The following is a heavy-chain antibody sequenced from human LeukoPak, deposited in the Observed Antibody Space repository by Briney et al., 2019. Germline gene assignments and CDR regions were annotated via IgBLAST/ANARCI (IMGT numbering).Heavy chain of an antibody. CDR2: IKQDGSEK. Sequence: GGSLRLSCAASGFTFSSYWMSWVRQAPGKGLEWVANIKQDGSEKYYVDSVKGRFTISRDNAKNTLYLQMNSLRAEGTAVYYCAKSHDSSGYHFDYWGQGTLVTVSS. CDR1: GFTFSSYW. J-gene: IGHJ4*02. CDR3: AKSHDSSGYHFDY. V-gene: IGHV3-7*03. D-gene: IGHD3-22*01.